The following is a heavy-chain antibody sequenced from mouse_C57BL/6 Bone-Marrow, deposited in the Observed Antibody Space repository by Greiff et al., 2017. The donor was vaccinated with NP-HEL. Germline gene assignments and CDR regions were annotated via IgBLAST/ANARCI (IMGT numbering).Heavy chain of an antibody. J-gene: IGHJ1*03. CDR1: GYTFTDYY. V-gene: IGHV1-26*01. CDR3: AGQSGGRYYGSSPYWYFDV. CDR2: INPNNGGT. Sequence: EVQLQQSGPELVKPGASVKISCKASGYTFTDYYMNWVKQSHGKSLEWIGDINPNNGGTSYNQKFKGKATLTVDKSSSTAYMELRSLTSEDSAVYYCAGQSGGRYYGSSPYWYFDVWGTGTTVTVSS. D-gene: IGHD1-1*01.